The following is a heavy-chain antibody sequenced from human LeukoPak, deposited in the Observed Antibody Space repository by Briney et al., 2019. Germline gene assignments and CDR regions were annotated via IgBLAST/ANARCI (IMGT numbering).Heavy chain of an antibody. CDR2: IYGSGST. Sequence: SETLSLTCTVSGGSISSYWSWIRQPAGKGLEWIGRIYGSGSTTYNPSLKSRVTMSLDMSKNQFFLKLSSVTAADTAVYYCARDSGTTGEVKFDPWGQGTLVTVSS. CDR1: GGSISSY. D-gene: IGHD3-10*01. V-gene: IGHV4-4*07. CDR3: ARDSGTTGEVKFDP. J-gene: IGHJ5*02.